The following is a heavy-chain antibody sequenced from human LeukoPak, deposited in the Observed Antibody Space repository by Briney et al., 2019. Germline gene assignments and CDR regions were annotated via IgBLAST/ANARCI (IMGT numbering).Heavy chain of an antibody. V-gene: IGHV3-30*04. CDR3: ARVDGSGSYYY. D-gene: IGHD3-10*01. Sequence: GGSLRLSCAASGFTFSSYAMHWVRQAPGKGLEWVAVISYDGSNKYYADSVKGRFTISRDNSKNTLYLQMNSLRAEDTAVYYCARVDGSGSYYYWGQGTLVTVSS. J-gene: IGHJ4*02. CDR1: GFTFSSYA. CDR2: ISYDGSNK.